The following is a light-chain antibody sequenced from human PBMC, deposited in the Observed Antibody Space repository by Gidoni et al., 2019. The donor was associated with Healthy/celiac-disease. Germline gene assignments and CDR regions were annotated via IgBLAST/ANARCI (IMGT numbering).Light chain of an antibody. V-gene: IGLV3-19*01. CDR1: SLRSYY. CDR2: GKN. CDR3: NSRDRSGNRV. Sequence: SSELTQDSAVSVALGQTVRITCQGDSLRSYYASWYQQKPGQAPVLVIYGKNNRPSGIPDRFSGSTSGNTASLTITGDQAEDEADYYCNSRDRSGNRVFGGGTKLTVL. J-gene: IGLJ3*02.